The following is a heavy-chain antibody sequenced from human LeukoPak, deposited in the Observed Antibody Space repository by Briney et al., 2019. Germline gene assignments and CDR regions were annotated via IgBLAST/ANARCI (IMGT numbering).Heavy chain of an antibody. V-gene: IGHV4-59*01. CDR1: GGSISSYY. J-gene: IGHJ4*02. Sequence: PSETLSLTCSVSGGSISSYYRSWIRQPPGKGLEWIGYIYYSGSTNYNPSLKSRVTISVDKSKNQFSLKLSSVTAADTAVYYCARYDSSGLGYWGQGTLVTVSS. CDR3: ARYDSSGLGY. CDR2: IYYSGST. D-gene: IGHD3-22*01.